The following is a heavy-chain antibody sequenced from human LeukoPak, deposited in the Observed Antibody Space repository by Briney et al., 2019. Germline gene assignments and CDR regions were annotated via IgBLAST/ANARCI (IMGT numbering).Heavy chain of an antibody. Sequence: GGSLRLSCATSGITVSRNYMNWVRQAPGKGLEWLSVIYSGGDTYYSDSVKGRFTISRDNSKNTVYLQMDSLRAEDTAMYYCARSWDERLNFDYWGQGTLVTVSS. V-gene: IGHV3-66*02. CDR1: GITVSRNY. J-gene: IGHJ4*02. CDR2: IYSGGDT. CDR3: ARSWDERLNFDY. D-gene: IGHD1-26*01.